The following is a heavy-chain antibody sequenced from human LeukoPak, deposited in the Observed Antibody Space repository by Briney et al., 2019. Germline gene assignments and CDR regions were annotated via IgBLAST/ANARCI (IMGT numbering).Heavy chain of an antibody. CDR3: ARELPYYYGWFDP. CDR2: IYTSGST. V-gene: IGHV4-61*02. Sequence: PSQTLPLTCTVSGGSISSGSYYWSWIRQPAGKGLEWIGRIYTSGSTNYNPSLKSRATMSVDTSKNQFSLKLSSVTAADTAVYYCARELPYYYGWFDPWGQGTLVTVSS. D-gene: IGHD3-10*01. CDR1: GGSISSGSYY. J-gene: IGHJ5*02.